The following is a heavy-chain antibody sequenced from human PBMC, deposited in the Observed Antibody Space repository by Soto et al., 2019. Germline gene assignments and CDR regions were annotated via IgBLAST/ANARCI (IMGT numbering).Heavy chain of an antibody. D-gene: IGHD5-12*01. CDR3: AYSGYAQGYYYGMDV. Sequence: RLFCEALGSAYSSYPMNCLLQDTSKGLEWVAVISYDGSNKYYADSVKGRFTISRDNSKNTLYLQMNSLRAEDTAVYYCAYSGYAQGYYYGMDVWGQGTTVKVSS. CDR2: ISYDGSNK. V-gene: IGHV3-30-3*02. CDR1: GSAYSSYP. J-gene: IGHJ6*02.